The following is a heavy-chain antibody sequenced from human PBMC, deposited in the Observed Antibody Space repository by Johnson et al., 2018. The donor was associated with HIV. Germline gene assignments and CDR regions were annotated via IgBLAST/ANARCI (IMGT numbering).Heavy chain of an antibody. CDR1: GFTFSTNW. CDR3: ARGYILTGYSGVFDM. Sequence: VQPVESGGDLVQPGGSLRLSCVGSGFTFSTNWMHWVRPAPGKGLVWVSRINSDGSSTSSADSVKGRFTISRDNSKNSLFLQMNSLRVEDTAVYYCARGYILTGYSGVFDMWGQGTMVTVSS. V-gene: IGHV3-74*01. J-gene: IGHJ3*02. D-gene: IGHD3-9*01. CDR2: INSDGSST.